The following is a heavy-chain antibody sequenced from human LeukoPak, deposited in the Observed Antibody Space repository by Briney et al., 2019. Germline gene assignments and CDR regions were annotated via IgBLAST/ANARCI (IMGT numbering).Heavy chain of an antibody. CDR3: ARANNWNYALGY. Sequence: ASVKVSCKVSGYTLTELSMHWVRQAPGKGLEWMGGFDPEDGETIYAQKFQGRVTMTTDTSTGTAYMELRSLRSDDTAMYYCARANNWNYALGYWGQGTLVAVSS. V-gene: IGHV1-24*01. CDR1: GYTLTELS. D-gene: IGHD1-7*01. J-gene: IGHJ4*02. CDR2: FDPEDGET.